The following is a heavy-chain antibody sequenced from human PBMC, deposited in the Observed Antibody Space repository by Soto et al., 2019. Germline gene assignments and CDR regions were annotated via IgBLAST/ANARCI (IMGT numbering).Heavy chain of an antibody. J-gene: IGHJ6*02. CDR3: ARAVKGYCSSTSCYDLGYYYYGMDV. Sequence: ASVKVSCKASGYIFTDYYMHWVRQAPGQELGWMGRINPNSGGTNYAQKFQGRVTMTTDTSISTAYTELSSLRSEDTAVYYCARAVKGYCSSTSCYDLGYYYYGMDVWGQGTTVTVSS. CDR2: INPNSGGT. D-gene: IGHD2-2*01. CDR1: GYIFTDYY. V-gene: IGHV1-2*06.